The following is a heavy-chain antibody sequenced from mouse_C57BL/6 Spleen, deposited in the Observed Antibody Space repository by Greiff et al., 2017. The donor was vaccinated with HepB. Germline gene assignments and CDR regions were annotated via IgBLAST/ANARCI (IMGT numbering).Heavy chain of an antibody. J-gene: IGHJ4*01. CDR1: GYAFSSSW. CDR3: ASEEAYYSNYERVYYAMDY. CDR2: IYPGDGDT. D-gene: IGHD2-5*01. V-gene: IGHV1-82*01. Sequence: VQLQQSGPELVKPGASVKISCKASGYAFSSSWMNWVKQRPGKGLEWIGRIYPGDGDTNYNGKFKGKATLTADKSSSTAYMQLSSLTSEDSAVYFCASEEAYYSNYERVYYAMDYCGQGTSVTVSS.